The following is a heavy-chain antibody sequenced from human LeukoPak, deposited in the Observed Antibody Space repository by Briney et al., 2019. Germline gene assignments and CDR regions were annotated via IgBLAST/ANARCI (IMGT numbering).Heavy chain of an antibody. CDR2: IRDDGGHK. D-gene: IGHD2-2*01. V-gene: IGHV3-7*01. Sequence: GGSLRLSCAASKFIFSNYWMTWVRQAPGKGLEWVASIRDDGGHKGYIDSVKGRFTISRDNAKNSLFLQMNSLRAEDTAVYYCARDLRGYCSSTSCYGMDFDYWGQGTLVTVSS. CDR3: ARDLRGYCSSTSCYGMDFDY. CDR1: KFIFSNYW. J-gene: IGHJ4*02.